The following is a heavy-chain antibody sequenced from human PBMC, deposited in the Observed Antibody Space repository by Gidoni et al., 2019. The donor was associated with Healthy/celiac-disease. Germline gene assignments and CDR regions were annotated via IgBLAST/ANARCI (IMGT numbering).Heavy chain of an antibody. V-gene: IGHV3-11*06. Sequence: QVQLVESGGGLVKPGGSLRLSCAASGFTFSDYYMSWIRQAPGKGLEWVSYISSSSSYTNYADSVKGRFTISRDNAKNSLYLQMNSLRAEDTAVYYCAREGYYDSSGPFMDVWGQGTTVTVSS. CDR3: AREGYYDSSGPFMDV. CDR1: GFTFSDYY. J-gene: IGHJ6*02. CDR2: ISSSSSYT. D-gene: IGHD3-22*01.